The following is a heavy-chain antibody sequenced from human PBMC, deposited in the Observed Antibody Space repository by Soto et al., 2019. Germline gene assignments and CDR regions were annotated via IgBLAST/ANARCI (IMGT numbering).Heavy chain of an antibody. Sequence: EVQLVESGGGLVQPGGSLRLSCAASGFTFSSYSMNWVRQAPGKGLGWVSYISSSSSTIYYADSVKGRFTISRDNAKNSLYLQMNSLRDEDTAVYYCARGRGYYDFWSGYFGDVDYWGQGTLVTVSS. D-gene: IGHD3-3*01. CDR3: ARGRGYYDFWSGYFGDVDY. J-gene: IGHJ4*02. CDR1: GFTFSSYS. V-gene: IGHV3-48*02. CDR2: ISSSSSTI.